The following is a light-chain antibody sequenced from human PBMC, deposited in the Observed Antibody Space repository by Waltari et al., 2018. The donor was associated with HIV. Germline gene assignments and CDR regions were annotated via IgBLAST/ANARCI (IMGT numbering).Light chain of an antibody. CDR3: SSYTVTNSVV. CDR2: GIY. Sequence: HSALTQPASVSGFPGQSVTIPCTGVTSCTTLYDFVSWYRHFSGEAPQLIIYGIYNRPSGISHRFSGSRSAYTASLCISGLQSGDEAYYYCSSYTVTNSVVFGGGTKLTVL. V-gene: IGLV2-14*01. J-gene: IGLJ2*01. CDR1: TSCTTLYDF.